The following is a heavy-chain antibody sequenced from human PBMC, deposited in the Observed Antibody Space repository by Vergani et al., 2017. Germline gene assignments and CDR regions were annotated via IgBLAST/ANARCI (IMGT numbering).Heavy chain of an antibody. CDR2: ISAYNGNT. CDR1: GYTFTSYG. CDR3: ASIPLPPIVVVTPPFDS. J-gene: IGHJ4*02. V-gene: IGHV1-18*01. D-gene: IGHD3-22*01. Sequence: QVQLVQSGAEVKKPGASVKVSCKASGYTFTSYGISWVRQAPGQGLEWMGWISAYNGNTNYAQKLQGRVTMTTDTSTSTAYMELRSLRSDDTAVYYCASIPLPPIVVVTPPFDSWGQGTLVTVSS.